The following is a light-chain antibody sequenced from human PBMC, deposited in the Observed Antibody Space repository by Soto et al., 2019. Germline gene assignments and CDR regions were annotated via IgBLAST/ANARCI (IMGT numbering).Light chain of an antibody. CDR1: QSISSTF. CDR3: QQYESSWT. J-gene: IGKJ1*01. Sequence: EIVLTQSPGTLSLSPGERATLSCRASQSISSTFLAWYQHKPGQAPRVLIYGASRRATGIPDRFSGSGSGPDFTLTISRLEPEDFAVYYCQQYESSWTFGQGTKVEMK. V-gene: IGKV3-20*01. CDR2: GAS.